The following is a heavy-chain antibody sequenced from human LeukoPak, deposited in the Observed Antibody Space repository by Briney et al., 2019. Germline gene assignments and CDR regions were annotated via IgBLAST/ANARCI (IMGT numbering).Heavy chain of an antibody. D-gene: IGHD5-12*01. V-gene: IGHV3-30*04. Sequence: HPGGSLRLSCAASGFTFSSYAMHWVRQAPGKGLEWVAVISYDGSNKYYADSVKGRFTTSRDNAKNSLYLQMNSLRAEDTAFYYCAINGGGDSGYGNFDYWGQGTLVTVSS. CDR2: ISYDGSNK. CDR3: AINGGGDSGYGNFDY. J-gene: IGHJ4*02. CDR1: GFTFSSYA.